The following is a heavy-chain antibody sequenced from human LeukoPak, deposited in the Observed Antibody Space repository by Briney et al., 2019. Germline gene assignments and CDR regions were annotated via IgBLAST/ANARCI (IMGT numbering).Heavy chain of an antibody. D-gene: IGHD5-24*01. CDR2: IRGSGGST. Sequence: PGGSLRLSCAGSGFPFRIYAMSWARQAPAKGLEWVWAIRGSGGSTYYADCVKGGFSISRDNANNLLYLKMNSLRAEDTAVYYCARDRRATIPFDYWGQGTLVTVSS. V-gene: IGHV3-23*01. CDR1: GFPFRIYA. J-gene: IGHJ4*02. CDR3: ARDRRATIPFDY.